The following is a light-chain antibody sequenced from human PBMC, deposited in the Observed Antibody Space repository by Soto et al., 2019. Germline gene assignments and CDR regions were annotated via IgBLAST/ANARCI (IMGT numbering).Light chain of an antibody. J-gene: IGLJ2*01. CDR1: SSNIGAGYD. CDR2: GNS. CDR3: QSYDSSLSEDVV. Sequence: QSVLTQPPSVSGAPGQRVTISCTGSSSNIGAGYDVHWYQQLPGTAPKLLIYGNSNRPSGVPDRFSGSKSGTSASLAITGLQAKDESDYYCQSYDSSLSEDVVFGGGTKLTVL. V-gene: IGLV1-40*01.